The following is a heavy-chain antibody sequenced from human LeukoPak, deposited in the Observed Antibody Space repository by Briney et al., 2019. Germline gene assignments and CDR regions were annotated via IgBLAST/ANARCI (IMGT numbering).Heavy chain of an antibody. V-gene: IGHV3-7*01. CDR3: AREQWWRLDY. D-gene: IGHD2-21*02. Sequence: GESLRLSCVGSGLTFDKFYMSWARQAPGKGLEWVAQINQDGSGKYYVDSVRGRFTISRDNARTSVYLQMDSLSADDTAVYYCAREQWWRLDYWGQGTLVTVSS. J-gene: IGHJ4*02. CDR2: INQDGSGK. CDR1: GLTFDKFY.